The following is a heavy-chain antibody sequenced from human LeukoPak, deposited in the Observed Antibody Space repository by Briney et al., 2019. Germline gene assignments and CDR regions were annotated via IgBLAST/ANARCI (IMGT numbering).Heavy chain of an antibody. Sequence: SGTLSLTCAVSGGSIRSSNWWSWVRQPPGKGQEWIGEIYHSGSTNYNPSLKSRVTISVDKSKNQFSLKLSSVTAADTAVYYCARDRDSAAAVPFDYWGQGTLVTVSS. CDR3: ARDRDSAAAVPFDY. V-gene: IGHV4-4*02. J-gene: IGHJ4*02. CDR1: GGSIRSSNW. D-gene: IGHD6-13*01. CDR2: IYHSGST.